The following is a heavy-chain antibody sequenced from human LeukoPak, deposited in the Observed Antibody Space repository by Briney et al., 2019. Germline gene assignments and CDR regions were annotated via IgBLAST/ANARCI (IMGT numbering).Heavy chain of an antibody. J-gene: IGHJ5*02. CDR3: ARGRDPEWELQYNWFDP. D-gene: IGHD1-26*01. Sequence: SETLSLTCTVSGGSISSSSYYWGWIRQPPGKGLEWIGSIYYSGSTYYNPSLKSRVTISVDTSKNQFSLKLSSVTAADTAVYYCARGRDPEWELQYNWFDPWGQGTLVTVSS. V-gene: IGHV4-39*07. CDR1: GGSISSSSYY. CDR2: IYYSGST.